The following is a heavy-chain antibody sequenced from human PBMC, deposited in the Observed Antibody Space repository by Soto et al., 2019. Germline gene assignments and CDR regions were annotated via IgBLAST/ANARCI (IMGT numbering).Heavy chain of an antibody. CDR3: ARDGVGATTFFGLLDY. J-gene: IGHJ4*02. CDR1: ASIFKGHG. Sequence: QVQLVESGGGVVKPGGSLRLSCAASASIFKGHGMHWVRQAPGKGLEWVAIIRYDGSDEHYGYSVKGRFTISRDNSNNMLYLQMNRLRAEDTAVYYCARDGVGATTFFGLLDYWGQGTLVTVSS. V-gene: IGHV3-33*08. CDR2: IRYDGSDE. D-gene: IGHD1-26*01.